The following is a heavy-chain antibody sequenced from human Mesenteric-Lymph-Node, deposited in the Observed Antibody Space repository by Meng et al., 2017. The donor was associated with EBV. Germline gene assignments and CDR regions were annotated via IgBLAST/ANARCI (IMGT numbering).Heavy chain of an antibody. V-gene: IGHV1-2*06. J-gene: IGHJ4*02. CDR1: GFTFTAYY. Sequence: QVQLVQSGAEVKTPGASVKVSCRASGFTFTAYYIHWVRQAPGQGLEWMGRINPNSGGTDYAQKFQGRVALTRDTSTSTTYMELSRLRSDDTAIYYCARASVLYAFVATDWGQGTLVTVSS. CDR2: INPNSGGT. CDR3: ARASVLYAFVATD. D-gene: IGHD2-8*02.